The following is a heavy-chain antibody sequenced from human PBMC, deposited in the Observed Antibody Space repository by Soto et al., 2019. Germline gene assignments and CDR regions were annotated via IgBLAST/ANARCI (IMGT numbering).Heavy chain of an antibody. Sequence: PSETMSLTCTVSDGTVRSNGYSWGWIQQSPWKGLEWIGTIYSSENTYYNPSLVSRVTISVDTSMNEFSLRLSSVTAADTAVYYCARRLYYDSSGFEGGGMDVWGQGTTVTVSS. V-gene: IGHV4-39*01. CDR1: DGTVRSNGYS. CDR2: IYSSENT. CDR3: ARRLYYDSSGFEGGGMDV. D-gene: IGHD3-22*01. J-gene: IGHJ6*02.